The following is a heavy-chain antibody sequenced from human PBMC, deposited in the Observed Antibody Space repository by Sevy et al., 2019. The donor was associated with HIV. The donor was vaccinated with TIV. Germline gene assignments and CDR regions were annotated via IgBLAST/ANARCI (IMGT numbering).Heavy chain of an antibody. CDR3: ARHCTGSSCSHAFDI. CDR2: INHSRGT. V-gene: IGHV4-34*01. Sequence: SETLSLTCAVYGGSFSGYYWSGIRQPPWKGLEWIGEINHSRGTNYNPSLKSRVTISVDTSKNQFSLKLNSVTAADTAVYYCARHCTGSSCSHAFDIWGQGTMVTVSS. J-gene: IGHJ3*02. D-gene: IGHD2-15*01. CDR1: GGSFSGYY.